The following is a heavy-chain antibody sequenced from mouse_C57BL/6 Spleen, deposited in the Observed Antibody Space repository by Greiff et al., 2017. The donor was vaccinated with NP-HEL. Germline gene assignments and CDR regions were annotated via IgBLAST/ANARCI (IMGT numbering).Heavy chain of an antibody. Sequence: QVQLQQSGAELVRPGTSVKMSCKASGYNFTNYWIGWAKQRPGHGLEWIGDIYPGGGYTNYNEKFKGKATLTADKSSSTAYMQFSSLTSEDSAIYYCARSDDYAWFAYWGQGTLVTVSA. CDR2: IYPGGGYT. D-gene: IGHD2-4*01. V-gene: IGHV1-63*01. J-gene: IGHJ3*01. CDR3: ARSDDYAWFAY. CDR1: GYNFTNYW.